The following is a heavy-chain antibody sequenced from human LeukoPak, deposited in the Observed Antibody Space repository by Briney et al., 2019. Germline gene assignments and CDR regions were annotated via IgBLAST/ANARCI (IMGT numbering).Heavy chain of an antibody. CDR1: GFTVSSNY. V-gene: IGHV3-66*01. D-gene: IGHD6-6*01. Sequence: GGSLRLSCAASGFTVSSNYMSWVRQAPGKGLEWVSAIYSGGSTYYADSVKGRFTISRDNSKNTLYLQMNSLRAEDTAVYYCARDPMYSSYWHDYWGQGTLVTVSS. CDR2: IYSGGST. CDR3: ARDPMYSSYWHDY. J-gene: IGHJ4*02.